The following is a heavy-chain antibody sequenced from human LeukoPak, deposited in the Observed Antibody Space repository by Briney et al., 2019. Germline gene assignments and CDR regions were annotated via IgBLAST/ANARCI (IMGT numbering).Heavy chain of an antibody. Sequence: GGSLRLSCAASGFTLSNYDMNWVRQAPGKGLEWVSSISTSSRYIYYKDSVRGRFTISRDDAKNSLYLEMNSLRAEDTAVYYCARADCSSSTCYLRRSWFDPWGRGTLVTVSS. CDR1: GFTLSNYD. D-gene: IGHD2-2*01. J-gene: IGHJ5*02. V-gene: IGHV3-21*01. CDR2: ISTSSRYI. CDR3: ARADCSSSTCYLRRSWFDP.